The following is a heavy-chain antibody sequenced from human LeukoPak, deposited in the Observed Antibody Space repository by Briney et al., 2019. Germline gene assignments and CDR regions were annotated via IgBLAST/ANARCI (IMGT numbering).Heavy chain of an antibody. CDR1: GFTFSSYA. D-gene: IGHD3-9*01. Sequence: GGSLRLSCAASGFTFSSYAMSWVRQAPGKGLEWVSAISGSGGSTYYADSVKGRFTISRDNSKNTLYLQMNSLRAEDTAVYYCARSDFDWSHFDYWGQGTLVTVSS. V-gene: IGHV3-23*01. CDR3: ARSDFDWSHFDY. J-gene: IGHJ4*02. CDR2: ISGSGGST.